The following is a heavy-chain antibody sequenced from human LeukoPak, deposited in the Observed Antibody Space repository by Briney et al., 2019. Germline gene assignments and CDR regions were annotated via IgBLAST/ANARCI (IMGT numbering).Heavy chain of an antibody. V-gene: IGHV4-34*01. CDR1: GGSFSGYY. CDR2: INHSGST. J-gene: IGHJ4*02. CDR3: ARARRGVAATGTYDY. D-gene: IGHD2-15*01. Sequence: SETLSLTCAVSGGSFSGYYWSWIRQPPGKGLEWVGEINHSGSTNYNPSLKSRVTISVDTSKNQFSLKLSTVTAADTAVYYCARARRGVAATGTYDYWGEGALVTVSS.